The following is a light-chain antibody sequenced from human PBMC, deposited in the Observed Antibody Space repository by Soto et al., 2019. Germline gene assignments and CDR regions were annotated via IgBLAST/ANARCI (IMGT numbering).Light chain of an antibody. Sequence: QSVLTQPPSLSAAPGQKVTIYCSGSTSNIGNNHVSWYQQLPGTAPKPLTYRNDRRPSGIPDRFSGSKFETSATLDITGLQTGDEADYYCGTWDSRLGGWVFGGGTKVTVL. J-gene: IGLJ3*02. CDR1: TSNIGNNH. V-gene: IGLV1-51*01. CDR3: GTWDSRLGGWV. CDR2: RND.